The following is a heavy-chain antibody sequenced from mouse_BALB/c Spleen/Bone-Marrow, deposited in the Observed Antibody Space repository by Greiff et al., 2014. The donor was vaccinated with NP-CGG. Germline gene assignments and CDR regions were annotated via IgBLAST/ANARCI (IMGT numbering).Heavy chain of an antibody. J-gene: IGHJ3*01. CDR2: IRLKSNNYAT. V-gene: IGHV6-6*02. CDR3: TRDYSY. D-gene: IGHD1-1*01. Sequence: EVHLVESGGGLVQPGGSMKLSCVASGFTFSNYWMNWVRQSPEKGLDWVAEIRLKSNNYATHYAESVKGRFTISRDDSKNSVYLQMNNLRAEDTGIYYCTRDYSYWGQGTLVTVSA. CDR1: GFTFSNYW.